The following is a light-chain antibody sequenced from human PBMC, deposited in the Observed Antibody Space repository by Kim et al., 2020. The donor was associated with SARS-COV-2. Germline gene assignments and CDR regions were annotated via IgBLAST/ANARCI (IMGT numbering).Light chain of an antibody. V-gene: IGKV1-39*01. CDR2: AAS. CDR3: KQSDSTPLT. CDR1: QSISSY. Sequence: DIQMTQSPSSLSASVGDRVTITCRASQSISSYLNWYQQKPGKAPKLLIYAASSLQSGVPSRFSGSGSGTDFTLTISSLQPEDFATYYCKQSDSTPLTFGQGTRLEIK. J-gene: IGKJ5*01.